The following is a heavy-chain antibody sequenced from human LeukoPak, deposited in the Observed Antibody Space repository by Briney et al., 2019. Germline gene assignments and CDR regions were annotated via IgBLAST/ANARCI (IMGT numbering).Heavy chain of an antibody. V-gene: IGHV3-9*01. CDR3: AREGITAAADY. Sequence: GGSLRLSCAASGFTFDDYAMHWVRQAPGKGLEWVSGISWDSGSVDSADSVKGRFTISRDNAKNSLYLQLNSLRAEDTAVYYCAREGITAAADYWGQGTLVTVSS. D-gene: IGHD6-13*01. CDR1: GFTFDDYA. J-gene: IGHJ4*02. CDR2: ISWDSGSV.